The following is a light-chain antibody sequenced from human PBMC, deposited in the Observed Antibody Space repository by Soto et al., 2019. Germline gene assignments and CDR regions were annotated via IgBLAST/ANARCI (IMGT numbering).Light chain of an antibody. CDR1: QDIASY. J-gene: IGKJ4*01. CDR2: RSS. CDR3: QKHNGAPLT. Sequence: DIQMTQSPSSLSASVGARITITCRASQDIASYLSWYHQQPGKVPKLLIYRSSILQSGVPSRFSGGGYGTDFTLTISSLQPEDAATYYCQKHNGAPLTFGGGTKVDIK. V-gene: IGKV1-27*01.